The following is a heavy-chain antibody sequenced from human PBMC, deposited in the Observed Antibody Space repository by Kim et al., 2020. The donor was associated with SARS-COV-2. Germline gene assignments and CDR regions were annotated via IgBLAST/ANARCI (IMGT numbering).Heavy chain of an antibody. CDR1: GFTFSSYS. CDR3: ARDRRSWGVAAHYYYYGMDV. D-gene: IGHD2-15*01. Sequence: GGSLRLSCAASGFTFSSYSMNWVRQAPGKGLEWVSSISSSSSYIYYADSVKGRFTISRDNAKNSLYLQMNSLRAEDTAVYYCARDRRSWGVAAHYYYYGMDVWGQGTTVTVSS. J-gene: IGHJ6*02. CDR2: ISSSSSYI. V-gene: IGHV3-21*04.